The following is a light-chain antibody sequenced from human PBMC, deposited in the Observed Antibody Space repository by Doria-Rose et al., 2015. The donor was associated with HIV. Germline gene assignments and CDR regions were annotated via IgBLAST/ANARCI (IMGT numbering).Light chain of an antibody. V-gene: IGKV1-39*01. CDR1: ENINDY. J-gene: IGKJ5*01. CDR2: ASS. Sequence: DIQMTQSPSSLSASVGDRVTITCRSSENINDYLNWYQHKPGKAPKLLIYASSNLQSGVSSRFSGSGSGTDFTLTISSLQPEDSAIYFCQQSYSTLPITFGQGTRLEIK. CDR3: QQSYSTLPIT.